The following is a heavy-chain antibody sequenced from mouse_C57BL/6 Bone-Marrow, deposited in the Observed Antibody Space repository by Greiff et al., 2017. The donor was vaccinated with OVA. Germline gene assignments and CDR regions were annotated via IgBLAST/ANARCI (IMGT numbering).Heavy chain of an antibody. V-gene: IGHV1-63*01. CDR3: STIYYDGSGAMDY. D-gene: IGHD1-1*01. CDR2: IYPGGGYT. Sequence: VQLVESGAELVRPGTSVKMSCKASGYTFTNYWIGWAKQRPGHGLEWIGDIYPGGGYTNYNEKFKGKATLTADKSSSTAYMQFSILTSEDSAIYYCSTIYYDGSGAMDYWGQGTSVTVSS. CDR1: GYTFTNYW. J-gene: IGHJ4*01.